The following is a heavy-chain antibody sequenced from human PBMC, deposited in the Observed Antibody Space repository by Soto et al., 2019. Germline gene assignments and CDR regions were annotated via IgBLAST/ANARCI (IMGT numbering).Heavy chain of an antibody. D-gene: IGHD6-13*01. Sequence: SETLSLTCTVSGGSISSSSYYWGWIRQPPGKGLEWIGSIYYSGSTYYNPSLKSRVTISVDTSKNQFSLKLSSVTAADTAVYYCAIASISSSWYNYWGQGTLVTVSS. CDR1: GGSISSSSYY. V-gene: IGHV4-39*07. CDR2: IYYSGST. J-gene: IGHJ4*02. CDR3: AIASISSSWYNY.